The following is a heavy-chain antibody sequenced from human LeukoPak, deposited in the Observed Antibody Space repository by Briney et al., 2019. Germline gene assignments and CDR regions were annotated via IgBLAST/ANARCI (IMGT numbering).Heavy chain of an antibody. D-gene: IGHD3-10*01. CDR2: ISSSGNSK. CDR1: GFTFSDYP. CDR3: VLPGGAGTYYNPHLDY. V-gene: IGHV3-11*01. J-gene: IGHJ4*02. Sequence: PGGSLRLSCAASGFTFSDYPMNWIRQAPGKGLEWVSHISSSGNSKYYADSVKGRFSISRDNAKDLLYLYMNSLRAEDTGVYYSVLPGGAGTYYNPHLDYWGQGTLVTVSS.